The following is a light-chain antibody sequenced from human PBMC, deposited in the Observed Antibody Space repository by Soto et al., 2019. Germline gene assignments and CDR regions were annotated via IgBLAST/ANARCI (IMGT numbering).Light chain of an antibody. CDR2: RAS. CDR1: QSISSN. Sequence: VMTQSPATLSVSPGERATLSCRASQSISSNLAWYQQKLGQAPRLFIFRASSRDTGVPARFSGSGSGTEFNMTISSLQSEDFAVYYCQQYNNWPRATFGGGTKVEIK. J-gene: IGKJ4*01. CDR3: QQYNNWPRAT. V-gene: IGKV3-15*01.